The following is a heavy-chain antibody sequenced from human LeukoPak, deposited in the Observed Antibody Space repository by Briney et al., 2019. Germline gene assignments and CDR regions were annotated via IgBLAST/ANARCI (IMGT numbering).Heavy chain of an antibody. V-gene: IGHV3-21*01. CDR2: IGGSSSSI. Sequence: GGSLRLSCAASGFTFRTYPMNWVRQAPGKGLEWVSSIGGSSSSIYYADPVKGRFTISRDNAKNSLYLQMNSLRAEDTAVYYCARGISWGVTIFGVVGYWGQGTLVTVPS. J-gene: IGHJ4*02. CDR1: GFTFRTYP. D-gene: IGHD3-3*01. CDR3: ARGISWGVTIFGVVGY.